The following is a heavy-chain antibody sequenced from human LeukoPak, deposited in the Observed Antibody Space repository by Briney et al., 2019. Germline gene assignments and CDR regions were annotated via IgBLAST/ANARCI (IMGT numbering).Heavy chain of an antibody. V-gene: IGHV3-48*03. D-gene: IGHD5-18*01. CDR1: GFTFSNYE. CDR3: ARDLVQLWSKDY. CDR2: ISKSGSNI. J-gene: IGHJ4*02. Sequence: GGSLRLSCAASGFTFSNYELNWVGQAPGKGLEWLSYISKSGSNIYYADSVNGSLTISRDNAKNSLYLQMNSMRAEDTAVYYCARDLVQLWSKDYWGQGTLVTVFS.